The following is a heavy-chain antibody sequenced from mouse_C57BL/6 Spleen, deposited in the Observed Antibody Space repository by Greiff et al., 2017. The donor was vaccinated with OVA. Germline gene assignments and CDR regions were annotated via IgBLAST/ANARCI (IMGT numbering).Heavy chain of an antibody. V-gene: IGHV1-26*01. CDR1: GYTFTDYY. D-gene: IGHD1-1*01. Sequence: EVQLQQSGPELVKPGASVKISCKASGYTFTDYYMNWVKQSHGQSLEWIGDINPNNGGTSYNQKFKGKATLTVDKSSSTAYMELRSLTSEDSAVYYCARGDHYGSGFYFDYWGQGTTLTVSS. J-gene: IGHJ2*01. CDR3: ARGDHYGSGFYFDY. CDR2: INPNNGGT.